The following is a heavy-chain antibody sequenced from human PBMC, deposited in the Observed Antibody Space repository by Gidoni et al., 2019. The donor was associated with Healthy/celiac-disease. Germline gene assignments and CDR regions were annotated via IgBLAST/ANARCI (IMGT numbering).Heavy chain of an antibody. Sequence: EVQLVESGGGLVQPGGSRRISCAASGFTVSSNYMSWVRQAPGKGLEWVSVMYSGGSTYYADSVNGRFTISRDNSKNTLYLRMNSLRAEDTAVYYCATITVTALRWGQGTLVTVSS. CDR1: GFTVSSNY. CDR2: MYSGGST. V-gene: IGHV3-66*01. J-gene: IGHJ4*02. CDR3: ATITVTALR. D-gene: IGHD4-4*01.